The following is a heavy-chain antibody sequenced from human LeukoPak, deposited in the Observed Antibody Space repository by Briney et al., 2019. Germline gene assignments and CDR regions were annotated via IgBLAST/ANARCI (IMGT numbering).Heavy chain of an antibody. V-gene: IGHV4-59*01. CDR3: ASAPAEAAPFDY. Sequence: PSETLSLTCTVSGGSTSSYYWSWIRQPPGKGLEWIGYIYYSGSTNYNPSLKSRVTISVDTSKNQFSLKLSSVTAADTAVYYCASAPAEAAPFDYWGQGTLVIVSS. J-gene: IGHJ4*02. D-gene: IGHD6-6*01. CDR2: IYYSGST. CDR1: GGSTSSYY.